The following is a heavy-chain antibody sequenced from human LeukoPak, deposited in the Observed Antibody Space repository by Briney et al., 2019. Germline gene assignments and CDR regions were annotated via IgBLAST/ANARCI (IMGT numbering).Heavy chain of an antibody. CDR1: GFTFSSYG. D-gene: IGHD2-2*01. Sequence: GGSLRLSCAASGFTFSSYGMSWVRQAPGKGLEWVSGISGSGGSTYYAHSVKGRFIISRDNSKNSLYLQTNSLRAEDTAVYYCAKDHRIVVLPAAAFDPWGQGTLVTVSS. J-gene: IGHJ5*02. CDR2: ISGSGGST. V-gene: IGHV3-23*01. CDR3: AKDHRIVVLPAAAFDP.